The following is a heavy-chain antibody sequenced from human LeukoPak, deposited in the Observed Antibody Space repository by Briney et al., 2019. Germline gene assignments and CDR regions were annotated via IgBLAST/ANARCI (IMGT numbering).Heavy chain of an antibody. CDR3: HVLVAAGTDSFFDY. CDR1: GFTFSSYA. D-gene: IGHD6-13*01. CDR2: ISYDGSNK. Sequence: PGGSLRLSCAASGFTFSSYAMHWVRQAPGKGLEWVAVISYDGSNKYYADSVKGRFTISRDNSKNTLYLQMNSLRAEDTAVYCCHVLVAAGTDSFFDYWGQGTLVTVSS. V-gene: IGHV3-30*04. J-gene: IGHJ4*02.